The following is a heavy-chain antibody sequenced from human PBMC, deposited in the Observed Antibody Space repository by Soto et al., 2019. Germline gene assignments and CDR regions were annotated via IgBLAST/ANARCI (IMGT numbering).Heavy chain of an antibody. CDR2: INHNGGT. D-gene: IGHD1-26*01. J-gene: IGHJ5*02. CDR3: ARGSWDLRFDP. CDR1: GGSFSGYY. V-gene: IGHV4-34*01. Sequence: QVQLKQWGAGLLKPSETLSLTCAVYGGSFSGYYWSWIRQPSGKGLEWIGEINHNGGTNYDPSFKSRVSITVDTSKNPVSLKLSSVTAAGTAVYYWARGSWDLRFDPCGQGTLVSGTS.